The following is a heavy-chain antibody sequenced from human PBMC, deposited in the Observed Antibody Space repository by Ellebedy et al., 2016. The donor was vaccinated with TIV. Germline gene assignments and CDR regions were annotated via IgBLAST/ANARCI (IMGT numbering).Heavy chain of an antibody. CDR2: IGSNTNYI. CDR3: AREALGERYSLDQ. Sequence: GESLKISXAASGFTLSSYWMSWVRQAPGKGLEWVSSIGSNTNYIYYADSVKGRFTISRDNAENSLYLQLNSLRAEDTAVYYCAREALGERYSLDQWGQGTLVTVSS. CDR1: GFTLSSYW. V-gene: IGHV3-21*01. D-gene: IGHD3-16*01. J-gene: IGHJ4*02.